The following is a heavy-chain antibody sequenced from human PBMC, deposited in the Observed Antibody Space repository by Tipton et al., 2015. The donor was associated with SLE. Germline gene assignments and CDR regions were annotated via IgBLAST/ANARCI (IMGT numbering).Heavy chain of an antibody. CDR2: IYYSGST. Sequence: GLVKPSETLSLTCTVSGGSISSHYWSWIRQPPGKGLEWIGYIYYSGSTNYNPSLKSRVTISVDTSKNQFSLKLSSVTAADTAVYYCARDRDDSSGSLFDPWGQGTLVTVSS. V-gene: IGHV4-59*11. D-gene: IGHD3-22*01. CDR3: ARDRDDSSGSLFDP. J-gene: IGHJ5*02. CDR1: GGSISSHY.